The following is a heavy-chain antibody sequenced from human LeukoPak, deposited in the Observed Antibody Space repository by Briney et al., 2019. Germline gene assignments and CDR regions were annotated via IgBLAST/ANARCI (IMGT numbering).Heavy chain of an antibody. CDR3: ARALPAPLYSGSYADAFDI. J-gene: IGHJ3*02. CDR1: GFTFSSSS. D-gene: IGHD1-26*01. Sequence: GGSLRLSCAASGFTFSSSSMNWVRQAPGKGLEWVSSISSSRSYIYYADSVKGRFTIYRDNAKNSLYLQMNSLRAEDTAVYYCARALPAPLYSGSYADAFDIWGQGTMVTVSS. V-gene: IGHV3-21*01. CDR2: ISSSRSYI.